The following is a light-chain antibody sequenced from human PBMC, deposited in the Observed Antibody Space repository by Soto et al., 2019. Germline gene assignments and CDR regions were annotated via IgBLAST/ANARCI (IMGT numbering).Light chain of an antibody. V-gene: IGKV3-15*01. J-gene: IGKJ4*01. CDR2: HAS. CDR1: QSVSDK. Sequence: EIVMTQSPATVSVSPVEIAKLSFISSQSVSDKLAWYQQKPGQAPRLLIYHASARATGIPARFSGSGSGTEFTLTISGLQSEDFAVYYCQQYNYWPPGLTCGGGTKGDIK. CDR3: QQYNYWPPGLT.